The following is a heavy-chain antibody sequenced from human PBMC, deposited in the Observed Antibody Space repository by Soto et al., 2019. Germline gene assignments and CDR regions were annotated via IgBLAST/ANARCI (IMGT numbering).Heavy chain of an antibody. Sequence: QVQLVESGGGVVQPGKSLRLSCAVSGFNFRSLAVHWVRQAPGTGPEWVAAVSSDGMNVHYADSVKGRFTISRDDSETTVYLQLNSLSGDDTAMYYCANGPISTMVVGYFAYWGQGTLVTVSS. CDR2: VSSDGMNV. CDR1: GFNFRSLA. CDR3: ANGPISTMVVGYFAY. D-gene: IGHD3-3*02. J-gene: IGHJ4*02. V-gene: IGHV3-30*18.